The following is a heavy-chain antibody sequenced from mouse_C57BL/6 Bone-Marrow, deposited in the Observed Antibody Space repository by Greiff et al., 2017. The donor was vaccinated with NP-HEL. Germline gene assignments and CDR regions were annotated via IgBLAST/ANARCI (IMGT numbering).Heavy chain of an antibody. CDR1: GYTFTEYT. CDR2: FYPGSGSI. V-gene: IGHV1-62-2*01. J-gene: IGHJ1*03. Sequence: VQLQQSGAELVKPGASVKLSCKASGYTFTEYTIHWVKQRSGQGLEWIGWFYPGSGSIKYNEKFKDKATLTADKSSSTVYMELSRLTSEYSAVYFCARHGITTVVASYWYFDVWGTGTTVTVSS. D-gene: IGHD1-1*01. CDR3: ARHGITTVVASYWYFDV.